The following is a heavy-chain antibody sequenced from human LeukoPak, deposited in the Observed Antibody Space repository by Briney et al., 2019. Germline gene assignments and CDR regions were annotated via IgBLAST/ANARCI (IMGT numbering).Heavy chain of an antibody. V-gene: IGHV1-69*02. Sequence: ASVKVPCKASGGTFSSYTISWVRQAPGQGLEWMGRIIPILGIANYAQKFQGRVTITADKSTSTAYMELSSLRSEDTAVYYCARAPAAPIVGATLYYFDYWGQGTLVTVSS. CDR3: ARAPAAPIVGATLYYFDY. CDR1: GGTFSSYT. CDR2: IIPILGIA. J-gene: IGHJ4*02. D-gene: IGHD1-26*01.